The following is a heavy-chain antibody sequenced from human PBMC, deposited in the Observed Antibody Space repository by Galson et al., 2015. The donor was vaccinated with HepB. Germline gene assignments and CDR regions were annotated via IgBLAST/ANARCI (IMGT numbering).Heavy chain of an antibody. D-gene: IGHD1-1*01. CDR2: ISAYNGKT. V-gene: IGHV1-18*01. CDR3: ARVGTAYYYFDY. CDR1: GYTFNNYV. J-gene: IGHJ4*02. Sequence: SVKVSCKASGYTFNNYVISWVRQAPGQGLEWMGCISAYNGKTDYAQNFQGRVTMTTDTSTNTAYMEVKSLRSDGTAVYYCARVGTAYYYFDYWGQGTLVTVSS.